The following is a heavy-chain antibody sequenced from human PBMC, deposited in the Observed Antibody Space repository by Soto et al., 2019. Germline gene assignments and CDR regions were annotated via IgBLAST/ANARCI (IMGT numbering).Heavy chain of an antibody. V-gene: IGHV3-33*01. J-gene: IGHJ4*02. CDR2: IWYDGSNK. CDR3: AREPITMVRGVSDY. D-gene: IGHD3-10*01. CDR1: GFTFSSYG. Sequence: QVQLVESGGGVVQPGRSLRLSCAASGFTFSSYGMHWVRQAPGKGLEWVAVIWYDGSNKYYADSVKGRFTISRDNSKNTLYLQMNSLRAEDTAVYYCAREPITMVRGVSDYWGQGTLVTVSS.